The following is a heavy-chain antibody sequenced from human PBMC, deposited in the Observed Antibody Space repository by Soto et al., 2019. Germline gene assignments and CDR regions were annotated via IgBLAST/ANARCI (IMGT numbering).Heavy chain of an antibody. CDR3: ARALHPKVTLYFDY. CDR1: GGSISSGGYY. V-gene: IGHV4-31*03. CDR2: IYYRGST. Sequence: QVQLQESGPGLVKPSQTLSLTCTVSGGSISSGGYYWSWIRQHPGKGLEWIGYIYYRGSTYYNPSLKSRVTISVHTSKNHFSPKLSSVTAADTAVYYCARALHPKVTLYFDYWGQGTLVTVSS. D-gene: IGHD2-21*02. J-gene: IGHJ4*02.